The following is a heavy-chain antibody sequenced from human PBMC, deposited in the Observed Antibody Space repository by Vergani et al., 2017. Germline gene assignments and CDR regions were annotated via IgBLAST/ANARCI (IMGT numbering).Heavy chain of an antibody. CDR1: GFTFSSYA. J-gene: IGHJ6*02. CDR2: ISYDGSNK. Sequence: QVQLVESGGGVVQPGRSLRLSCAASGFTFSSYAMHWVRQAPGKGLEWVAVISYDGSNKYYADSVKGRFTISRDNSKNTLYLQMNSLRAEDTAVYYCARSPDVWGQGTTVTVSS. V-gene: IGHV3-30-3*01. CDR3: ARSPDV.